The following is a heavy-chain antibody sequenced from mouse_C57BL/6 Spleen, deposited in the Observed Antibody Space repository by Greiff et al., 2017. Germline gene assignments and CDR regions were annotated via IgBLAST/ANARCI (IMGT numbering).Heavy chain of an antibody. CDR2: IYPRSGNT. D-gene: IGHD1-1*01. CDR3: ARGRDYSSSWYFEV. V-gene: IGHV1-81*01. Sequence: VQLQQSGAELARPGASVKLSCKASGYTFTSSGISWVKQRTGQGLEWIGEIYPRSGNTYYTEKFKGKATLTADKSSSTAYMELRSLTSEDSAVDFCARGRDYSSSWYFEVWGTGTTVTVSS. J-gene: IGHJ1*03. CDR1: GYTFTSSG.